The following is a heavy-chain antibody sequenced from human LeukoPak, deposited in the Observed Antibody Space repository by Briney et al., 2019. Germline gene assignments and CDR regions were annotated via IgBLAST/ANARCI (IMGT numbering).Heavy chain of an antibody. Sequence: SETLSLTCTVSAGSISSSSYSWGWIRQPPGKGLEWIGSIYYSGSTYYNASLQSRVTISIDTSKNQFSLRLNSVTAADTAMYFCVKSGGYGLIDYWGQGTLVTVSS. J-gene: IGHJ4*02. CDR3: VKSGGYGLIDY. CDR1: AGSISSSSYS. CDR2: IYYSGST. D-gene: IGHD1-26*01. V-gene: IGHV4-39*01.